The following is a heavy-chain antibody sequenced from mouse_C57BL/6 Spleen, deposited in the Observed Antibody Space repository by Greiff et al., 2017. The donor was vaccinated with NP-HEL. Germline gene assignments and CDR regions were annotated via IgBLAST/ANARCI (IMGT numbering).Heavy chain of an antibody. J-gene: IGHJ3*01. V-gene: IGHV5-6*01. D-gene: IGHD2-3*01. CDR2: ISSGGSYT. CDR1: GFTFSSYG. CDR3: ARHDGYYPFAY. Sequence: EVQRVESGGDLVKPGGSLKLSCAASGFTFSSYGMSWVRQTPVKRLEWVATISSGGSYTYYPDSVKGRFTISRDNAKNTLYLQMSSLKSEDTAMYYCARHDGYYPFAYWGQGTLVTVSA.